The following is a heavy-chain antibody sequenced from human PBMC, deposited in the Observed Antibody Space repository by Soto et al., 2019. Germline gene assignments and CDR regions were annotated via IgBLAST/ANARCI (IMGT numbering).Heavy chain of an antibody. CDR1: GGSIISYY. D-gene: IGHD3-10*01. J-gene: IGHJ5*02. V-gene: IGHV4-59*01. Sequence: SETLSLTCTVSGGSIISYYWSWIRQPPGKGLEWIGYIYDSGSTNYNPSLKSRVTISVDTSKNQFSLKLSSVTAADTAVYYCAMNRGVPKWFDPWGQGTLVTVSS. CDR2: IYDSGST. CDR3: AMNRGVPKWFDP.